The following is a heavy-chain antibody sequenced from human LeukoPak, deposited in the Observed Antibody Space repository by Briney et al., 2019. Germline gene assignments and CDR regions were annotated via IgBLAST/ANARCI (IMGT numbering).Heavy chain of an antibody. CDR3: AREAYYYDSSGYYYRASENYYYYGMDV. Sequence: ASVKVSCKASGYTFTSYAMHWVRQAPGQRLEWVGWINAGNGNTKYSQKFQGRVTITRDTSASTAYMELSSLRSEDTAVYYCAREAYYYDSSGYYYRASENYYYYGMDVWGQGTTVTVSS. CDR2: INAGNGNT. J-gene: IGHJ6*02. V-gene: IGHV1-3*01. CDR1: GYTFTSYA. D-gene: IGHD3-22*01.